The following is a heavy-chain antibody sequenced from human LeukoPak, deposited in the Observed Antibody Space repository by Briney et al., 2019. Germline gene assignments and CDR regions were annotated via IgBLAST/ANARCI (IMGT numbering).Heavy chain of an antibody. D-gene: IGHD2-21*02. CDR3: ARVVCGGGCGGDNNWFGP. CDR1: GGSISSGGYY. V-gene: IGHV4-31*03. CDR2: IYYSGST. Sequence: SSETLSLTCTVSGGSISSGGYYWSWIRQHPGKGLEWIGYIYYSGSTYYNPSLKSRVTISVDTSKNQFSLKLSSVTAADTAVYYCARVVCGGGCGGDNNWFGPWGQGTLVTVSS. J-gene: IGHJ5*02.